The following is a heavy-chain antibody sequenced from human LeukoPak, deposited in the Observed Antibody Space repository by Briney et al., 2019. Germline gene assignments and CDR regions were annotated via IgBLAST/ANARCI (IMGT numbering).Heavy chain of an antibody. J-gene: IGHJ4*02. CDR3: AKVAYYYDSSGSIDY. CDR1: GFTFDDYA. D-gene: IGHD3-22*01. V-gene: IGHV3-9*01. Sequence: GGSLRLSCAASGFTFDDYAMHWVRQAPGKGLEWVSGISWNSGSIGYADSVKGRFTISRDNAKNSLYLQMNSLRAEDTALYYCAKVAYYYDSSGSIDYWGQGTLVTVSS. CDR2: ISWNSGSI.